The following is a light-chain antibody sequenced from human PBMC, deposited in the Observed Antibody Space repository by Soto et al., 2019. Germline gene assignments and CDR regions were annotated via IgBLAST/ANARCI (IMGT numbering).Light chain of an antibody. CDR3: SSYPSSTTRV. CDR2: EVS. CDR1: SSDVGAYDY. Sequence: QSALTQPASVSGSPGQSITISCTGTSSDVGAYDYVSWYQQHPDKAPKLMIYEVSHRPSGVSNRFYGSKSVNTATLTISGLKAEDEADYYCSSYPSSTTRVFGTGTSSPS. J-gene: IGLJ1*01. V-gene: IGLV2-14*03.